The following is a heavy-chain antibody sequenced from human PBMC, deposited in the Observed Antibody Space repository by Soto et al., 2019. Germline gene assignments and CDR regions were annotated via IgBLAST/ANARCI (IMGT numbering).Heavy chain of an antibody. Sequence: GGSLRLSCAASGFTFSIYWMHWFRQAPGKGLVWVSRINTDGTTTDYADSVKGRFTISRDNAKNIVYLQMDSLGGDDTAVYYCKGYTYTKTGHVFPDRGHGTLGTVTS. J-gene: IGHJ4*01. V-gene: IGHV3-74*01. CDR2: INTDGTTT. CDR3: KGYTYTKTGHVFPD. D-gene: IGHD2-8*02. CDR1: GFTFSIYW.